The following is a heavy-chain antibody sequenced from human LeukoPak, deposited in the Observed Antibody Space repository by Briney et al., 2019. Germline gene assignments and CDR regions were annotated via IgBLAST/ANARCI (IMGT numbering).Heavy chain of an antibody. CDR2: ISDIGSI. V-gene: IGHV4-59*08. CDR1: GCSISSYY. J-gene: IGHJ4*02. D-gene: IGHD2-8*02. CDR3: AGHHPRNTVDF. Sequence: PSETLSLTCTVSGCSISSYYWSWIRQPPGKGLEWIAYISDIGSINYNPSLNSRVTISLDTSKNQFSLKLSSVTAADTAVYYCAGHHPRNTVDFWGQGALVTVSS.